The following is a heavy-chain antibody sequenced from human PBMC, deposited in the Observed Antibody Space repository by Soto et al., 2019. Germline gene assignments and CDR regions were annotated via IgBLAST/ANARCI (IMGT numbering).Heavy chain of an antibody. D-gene: IGHD5-18*01. CDR3: SRHVRRLGSSYGYSYKY. Sequence: QVQLQESGPGLLKASETLSLTCSVSGGSISTFYWSWIRQPPGKGLEWIGYISYSGSTNYNPSLKSRRPISMYTYKNQIFLKVISLTAADTAVYFCSRHVRRLGSSYGYSYKYWGQGTLVTVSS. V-gene: IGHV4-59*08. CDR1: GGSISTFY. CDR2: ISYSGST. J-gene: IGHJ4*02.